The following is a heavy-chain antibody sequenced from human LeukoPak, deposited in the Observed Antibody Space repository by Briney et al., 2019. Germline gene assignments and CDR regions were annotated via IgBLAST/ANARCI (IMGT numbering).Heavy chain of an antibody. CDR2: IYYSGST. J-gene: IGHJ6*03. Sequence: PSETLSLTCTVSGGSISSGGYSWSWIRQHPGKGLEWIGYIYYSGSTYYNPSLKSRVTISVDTSKNQFSLKLSSVTAADTAVYYCARVTYYYDSSGYYPYYYYYYYMDVWGKGTTVAVSS. CDR1: GGSISSGGYS. D-gene: IGHD3-22*01. V-gene: IGHV4-31*03. CDR3: ARVTYYYDSSGYYPYYYYYYYMDV.